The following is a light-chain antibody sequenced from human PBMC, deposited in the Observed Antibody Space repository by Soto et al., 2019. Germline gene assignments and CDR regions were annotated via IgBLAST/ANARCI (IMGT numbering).Light chain of an antibody. CDR3: HQFFSSQGYT. CDR1: QSVDINC. J-gene: IGKJ2*01. Sequence: EIVLTQSPGPLSLSPGERATLSCRASQSVDINCLSGYQQKPGQAPRLLIYGASTRATGIPDRFSGSGSGTDFALIISRLEPEDFAIYYCHQFFSSQGYTFGQGTKLEIK. V-gene: IGKV3-20*01. CDR2: GAS.